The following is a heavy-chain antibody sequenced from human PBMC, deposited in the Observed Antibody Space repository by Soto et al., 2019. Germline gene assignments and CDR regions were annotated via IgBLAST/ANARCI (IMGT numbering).Heavy chain of an antibody. CDR1: GFTFSSYG. CDR3: ARDMEDYYYGSAFDY. J-gene: IGHJ4*02. CDR2: IWYDGSNK. D-gene: IGHD3-10*01. Sequence: GGSLRLSCAASGFTFSSYGMHWVRQAPGKGLEWVAVIWYDGSNKYYADSVKGRFTISRDNSKNTLYLQMNSLRAEDTAVYYCARDMEDYYYGSAFDYWGQGTLVTVSS. V-gene: IGHV3-33*01.